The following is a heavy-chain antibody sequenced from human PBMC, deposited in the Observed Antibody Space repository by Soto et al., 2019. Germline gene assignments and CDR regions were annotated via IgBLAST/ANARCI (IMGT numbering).Heavy chain of an antibody. D-gene: IGHD6-19*01. J-gene: IGHJ2*01. CDR3: ARGTVVGIGFFDL. CDR2: ITATSSFI. CDR1: GFTFSSHS. V-gene: IGHV3-21*01. Sequence: EVQLVQSGGGLVKPGGSLRLSCAASGFTFSSHSVNWVRQAPGKGLEWVSCITATSSFIYYADSVKGRFTISRDNAKHSLYLQMDSLRVDDTAVYYCARGTVVGIGFFDLWGRGTQVTVSS.